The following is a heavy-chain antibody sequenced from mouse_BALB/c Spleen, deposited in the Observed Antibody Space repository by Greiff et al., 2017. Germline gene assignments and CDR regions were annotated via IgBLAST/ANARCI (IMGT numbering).Heavy chain of an antibody. CDR2: INPYNGDT. Sequence: EVQLQQSGPELVKPGASVKISCKASGYSFTGYFMNWVMQSHGKSLEWIGRINPYNGDTFYNQKFKGKATLTVDKSSSTAHMELRSLASEDSEVYYCARGPLMDYWGQGTSVTVSS. J-gene: IGHJ4*01. V-gene: IGHV1-20*02. CDR1: GYSFTGYF. CDR3: ARGPLMDY.